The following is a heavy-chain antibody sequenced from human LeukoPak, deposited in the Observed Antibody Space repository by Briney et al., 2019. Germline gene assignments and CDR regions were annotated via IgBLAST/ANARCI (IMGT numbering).Heavy chain of an antibody. V-gene: IGHV3-30*03. CDR2: ISYDGSNK. D-gene: IGHD2-21*02. CDR3: AREGYCGGDCYSS. CDR1: RFTFSSYG. J-gene: IGHJ4*02. Sequence: EGSLRLSCAASRFTFSSYGMHWVRQAPGKGLEWVAVISYDGSNKYYVDSVKGRFTISRDNAKNTLYLQMNSLRAEDTAVYYCAREGYCGGDCYSSWGQGTLVTVSS.